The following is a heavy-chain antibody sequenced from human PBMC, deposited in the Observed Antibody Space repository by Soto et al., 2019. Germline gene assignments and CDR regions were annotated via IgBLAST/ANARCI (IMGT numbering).Heavy chain of an antibody. CDR2: IIPIFGTA. CDR1: GGTFSSYA. V-gene: IGHV1-69*01. CDR3: AMNQRQLGYYYYGMDV. D-gene: IGHD6-13*01. J-gene: IGHJ6*02. Sequence: QVQLVQSGAEVKKPGSSVKVSCKASGGTFSSYAISWVRQAPGQGLEWMGGIIPIFGTAHYAQKFQGRVTITADESTSTAYMELSSLRSEDTAVYYCAMNQRQLGYYYYGMDVWGQGTTVTVSS.